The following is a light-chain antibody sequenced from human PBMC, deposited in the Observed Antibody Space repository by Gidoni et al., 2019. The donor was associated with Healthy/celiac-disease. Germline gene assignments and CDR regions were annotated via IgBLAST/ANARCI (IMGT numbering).Light chain of an antibody. CDR3: SSYTSSSTV. CDR2: EVS. V-gene: IGLV2-14*01. CDR1: SSDVGGYNY. Sequence: QSALTQPASVSGSPGQSITIPCTGTSSDVGGYNYVSWYQQHPGKAPKLMIYEVSNRPPGVSNRFSGSKSGNTASLTISGLQAEDEADYYCSSYTSSSTVFGGGTKLTVL. J-gene: IGLJ2*01.